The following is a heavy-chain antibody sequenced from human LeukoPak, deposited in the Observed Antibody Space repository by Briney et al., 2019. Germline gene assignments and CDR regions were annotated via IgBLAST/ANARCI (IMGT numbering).Heavy chain of an antibody. Sequence: SETLSLTCTVSGGSISSYYWSWIRQPPGKGLEWIGYIYYSGSTNYNPSLKSRVTISVDTSRNQFSLKLSSVTAADTAVYYCARGSLGDPFTDDAFDIWGQGTMVTVSS. J-gene: IGHJ3*02. CDR1: GGSISSYY. CDR2: IYYSGST. V-gene: IGHV4-59*01. D-gene: IGHD3-16*01. CDR3: ARGSLGDPFTDDAFDI.